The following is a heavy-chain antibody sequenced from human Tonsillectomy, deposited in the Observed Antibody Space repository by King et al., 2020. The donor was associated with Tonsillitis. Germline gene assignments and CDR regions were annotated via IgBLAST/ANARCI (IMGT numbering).Heavy chain of an antibody. CDR3: AKDKGAAYYDSGRGAFDM. D-gene: IGHD3-22*01. CDR1: GFTFSDYD. Sequence: VQLVESGGGLVKPGGSLRLSGATSGFTFSDYDMNWVRQAPGKGLEWVSSISSNSRYIYFSDSVKGRVAISRDNAKNSLYLQILSLRVEDTAVYYCAKDKGAAYYDSGRGAFDMWGQGTMVTVSS. CDR2: ISSNSRYI. J-gene: IGHJ3*02. V-gene: IGHV3-21*01.